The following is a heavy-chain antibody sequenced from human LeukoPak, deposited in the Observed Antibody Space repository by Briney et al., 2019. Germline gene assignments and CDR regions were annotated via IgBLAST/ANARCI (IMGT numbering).Heavy chain of an antibody. J-gene: IGHJ4*02. D-gene: IGHD4-17*01. CDR1: GGSISSYY. V-gene: IGHV4-59*01. Sequence: SETLSLTCTVSGGSISSYYWSWIRQPPGKGPEWIGYIYYSGSTNYNPSLKSRVTISVDTSKNQFSLKLSSVTAADTAVYYCAGTQYGDNRLDYWGQGTLVTVSS. CDR2: IYYSGST. CDR3: AGTQYGDNRLDY.